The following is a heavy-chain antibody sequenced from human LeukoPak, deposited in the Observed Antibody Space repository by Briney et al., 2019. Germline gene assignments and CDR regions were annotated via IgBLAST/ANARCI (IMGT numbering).Heavy chain of an antibody. J-gene: IGHJ4*02. V-gene: IGHV1-69*04. D-gene: IGHD3-3*01. CDR2: IIPILGIA. CDR1: GGTFSSYA. Sequence: GASVKVSCKASGGTFSSYAISWVRPAPGQGREWMGRIIPILGIANYAQKFQGRVTITADKSTSTAYMELSSLRSEDTAVYYCARDPGWGDFWSGYYIGYFDYWGQGTLVTVSS. CDR3: ARDPGWGDFWSGYYIGYFDY.